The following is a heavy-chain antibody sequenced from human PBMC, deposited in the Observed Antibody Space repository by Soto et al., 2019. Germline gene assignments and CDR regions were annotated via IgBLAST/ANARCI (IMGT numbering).Heavy chain of an antibody. J-gene: IGHJ4*02. CDR3: AKAYSCGGDCYTSPYFDC. Sequence: GASVKVSCKASGYTFTGYYMHWVRQAPGRGLEWMGWINPNSGGTNYAQKFQGRVTMTRDTSISTAYMELSRLRSDDTAVYYCAKAYSCGGDCYTSPYFDCWGQGTLVTVSS. CDR1: GYTFTGYY. CDR2: INPNSGGT. V-gene: IGHV1-2*02. D-gene: IGHD2-21*02.